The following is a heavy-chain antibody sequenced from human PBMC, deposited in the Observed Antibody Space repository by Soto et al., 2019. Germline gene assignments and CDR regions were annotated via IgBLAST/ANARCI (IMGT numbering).Heavy chain of an antibody. D-gene: IGHD3-22*01. CDR1: GYSFTSYW. V-gene: IGHV5-51*01. Sequence: GSLKISCKGSGYSFTSYWIGWVRQMPGKGLEWMGSIYPGDSDTRYSPSFQGQVTISAHKSISTAYLQWSSLKASDTAMYYFARGKYYYHNSSYPHDALDLWGQGTMVTVSS. J-gene: IGHJ3*01. CDR3: ARGKYYYHNSSYPHDALDL. CDR2: IYPGDSDT.